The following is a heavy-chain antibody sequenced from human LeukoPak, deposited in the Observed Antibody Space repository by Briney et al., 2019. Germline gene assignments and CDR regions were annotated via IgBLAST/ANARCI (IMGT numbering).Heavy chain of an antibody. CDR1: GGSFSGYY. J-gene: IGHJ6*03. CDR3: ARGRFGELFGYYYMDV. D-gene: IGHD3-10*01. Sequence: SETLSLTCAVYGGSFSGYYWSWIRQPPGKGLEWIGEINHSGSTNYNPSLKSRVTISVDTSKNQFSLKLNFVTAADTAVYYCARGRFGELFGYYYMDVWGKGTTVTISS. CDR2: INHSGST. V-gene: IGHV4-34*01.